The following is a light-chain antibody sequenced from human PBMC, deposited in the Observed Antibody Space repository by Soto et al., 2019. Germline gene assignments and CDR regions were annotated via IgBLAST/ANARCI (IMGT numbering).Light chain of an antibody. Sequence: EIVLTQSPGTLSLSPGARATLSCRASQSVSSSNLAWYQQKPGQAPRLLIYDASNRATGIPARFSGSGSGTDFTLTISSLGPEDFAVYYCQQRSNSPGQFTFGPGTKVDIK. J-gene: IGKJ3*01. CDR1: QSVSSSN. CDR2: DAS. V-gene: IGKV3D-20*02. CDR3: QQRSNSPGQFT.